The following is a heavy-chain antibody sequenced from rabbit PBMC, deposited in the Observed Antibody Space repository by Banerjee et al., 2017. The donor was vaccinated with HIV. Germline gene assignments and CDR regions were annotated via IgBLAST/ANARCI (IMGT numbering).Heavy chain of an antibody. CDR1: GFSFSSSDW. J-gene: IGHJ3*01. V-gene: IGHV1S45*01. CDR2: IYGGSSGSS. D-gene: IGHD4-1*01. CDR3: ARDREYDSDL. Sequence: QEQLEESGGDLVKPEGSLTLTCKASGFSFSSSDWICWVRQAPGKGLEWIACIYGGSSGSSHYATWAKGRFTISKTSSTTVTLQMTSLTAADTATYFCARDREYDSDLWGQGTLVTVS.